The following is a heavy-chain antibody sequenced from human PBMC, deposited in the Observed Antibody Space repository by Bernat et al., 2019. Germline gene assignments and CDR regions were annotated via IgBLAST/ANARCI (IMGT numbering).Heavy chain of an antibody. V-gene: IGHV3-74*01. D-gene: IGHD3-10*01. Sequence: EVQLVESGGGLVKPGGSLRLSCAASGFTFSNAWMNWVRQIPGKGPVWVACISHEGSRTFYADSVKGRFTISRDNAMHTMYLQMNSLRAEDTAIYYCTRDKVHRAFDIWGRGTMVTVSS. CDR3: TRDKVHRAFDI. CDR2: ISHEGSRT. J-gene: IGHJ3*02. CDR1: GFTFSNAW.